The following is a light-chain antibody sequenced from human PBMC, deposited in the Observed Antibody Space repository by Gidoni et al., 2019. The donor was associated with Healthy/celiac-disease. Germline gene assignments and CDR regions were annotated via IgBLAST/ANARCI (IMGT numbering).Light chain of an antibody. CDR2: GAS. CDR1: QSVSSSY. CDR3: QQYGSSLPMYT. Sequence: EIVLTQSPGTLSLSPGERATLSCRASQSVSSSYLAWYQQKPGQAPRLLIYGASSRATGIPDRFSGSGSGTDFTLTISRLEPEDFAVYYCQQYGSSLPMYTFGQXTKLEIK. V-gene: IGKV3-20*01. J-gene: IGKJ2*01.